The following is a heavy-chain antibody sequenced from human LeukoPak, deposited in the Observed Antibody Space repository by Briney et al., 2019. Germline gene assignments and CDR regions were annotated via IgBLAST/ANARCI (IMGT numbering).Heavy chain of an antibody. J-gene: IGHJ4*02. CDR2: ISYDGSNK. D-gene: IGHD4-17*01. Sequence: PGRSLRLSCAASGFTFSSYAMHWVRQAPGKGLEWVAVISYDGSNKYYADSVKGRFTISRDNSKNTLYLRMNSLRAEDTAVYYCARVYGDLDYWGQGTLVTVSS. V-gene: IGHV3-30-3*01. CDR1: GFTFSSYA. CDR3: ARVYGDLDY.